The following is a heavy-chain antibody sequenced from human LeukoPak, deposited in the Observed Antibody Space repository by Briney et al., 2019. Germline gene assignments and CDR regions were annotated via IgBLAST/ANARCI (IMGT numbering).Heavy chain of an antibody. CDR2: IYSHGGT. Sequence: PGGSLRLSCAPSAFTVNSNYMTWVRQAPGQGLEWVSVIYSHGGTFYADSVRGRFTISRDNSRNMLYLEMNSLRAEDTAVYYCARDLDGPENYWGQGTLVTVSS. CDR1: AFTVNSNY. D-gene: IGHD3-3*01. J-gene: IGHJ4*02. CDR3: ARDLDGPENY. V-gene: IGHV3-66*01.